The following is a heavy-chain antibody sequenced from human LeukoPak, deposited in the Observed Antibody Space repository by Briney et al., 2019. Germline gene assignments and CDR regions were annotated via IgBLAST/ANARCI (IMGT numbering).Heavy chain of an antibody. CDR2: IYYSGGT. D-gene: IGHD5-24*01. Sequence: SETLSLTCTVSGGSISSYYWSWIRQPPGKGLEWIGYIYYSGGTNYNPSLKSRVTISVDSSMNQFSLKLSSVTAADTAVYYCARDHLDGHFDYWGQGTLVTVSS. CDR3: ARDHLDGHFDY. V-gene: IGHV4-59*01. J-gene: IGHJ4*02. CDR1: GGSISSYY.